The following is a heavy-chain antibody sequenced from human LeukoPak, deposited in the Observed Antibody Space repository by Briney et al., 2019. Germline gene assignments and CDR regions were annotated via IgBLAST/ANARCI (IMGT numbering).Heavy chain of an antibody. CDR1: GFTFSSYG. Sequence: GGSLRLSCAASGFTFSSYGMHWVRQAPGKGLEWVAVISYDGSNKYYADSVKGRFTISRDNSKNTLYLQMNSLRAEDTAGYYCANRLVPAAIAPPFDYWGQGTLVTVSS. D-gene: IGHD2-2*01. V-gene: IGHV3-30*18. CDR3: ANRLVPAAIAPPFDY. J-gene: IGHJ4*02. CDR2: ISYDGSNK.